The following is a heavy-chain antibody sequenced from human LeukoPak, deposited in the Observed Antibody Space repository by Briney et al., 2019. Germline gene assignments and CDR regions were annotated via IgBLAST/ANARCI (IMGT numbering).Heavy chain of an antibody. V-gene: IGHV4-39*07. CDR3: ASSIAVAGYNWFDP. J-gene: IGHJ5*02. CDR1: GVSISGSYYY. CDR2: IYHSGST. D-gene: IGHD6-19*01. Sequence: PSETLSLTCAVSGVSISGSYYYWGWIRQPPGKGLEWIGEIYHSGSTNYNPSLKSRVTISVDKSKNQFSLKLSSVTAADTAVYYCASSIAVAGYNWFDPWGQGTLVTVSS.